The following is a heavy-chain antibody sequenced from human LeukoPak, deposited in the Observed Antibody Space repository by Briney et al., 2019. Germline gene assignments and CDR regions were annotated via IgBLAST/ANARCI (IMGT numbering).Heavy chain of an antibody. D-gene: IGHD3-22*01. CDR1: GGSISTYH. V-gene: IGHV4-59*08. Sequence: SETLSLTCSVSGGSISTYHWTWIRQPPGKGLEWLGYVHYTGSTKYNPSVKSRVTISVDTSKNQFSLKLSSVTAADTAVYYCARHPYYYDSSGVGDYWGQGTLVTVSS. CDR3: ARHPYYYDSSGVGDY. CDR2: VHYTGST. J-gene: IGHJ4*02.